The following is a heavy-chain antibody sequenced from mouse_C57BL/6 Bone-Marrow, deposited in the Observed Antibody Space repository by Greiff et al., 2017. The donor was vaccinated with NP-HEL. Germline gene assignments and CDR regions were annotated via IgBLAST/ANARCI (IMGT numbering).Heavy chain of an antibody. CDR3: ARDEITLDY. CDR2: INYDGSST. D-gene: IGHD1-1*01. V-gene: IGHV5-16*01. CDR1: GFTFSDYY. J-gene: IGHJ4*01. Sequence: EVQLMESEGGLVQPGSSMKLSCTASGFTFSDYYMAWVRQVPEKGLEWVANINYDGSSTYYLDSLKSRFIISRDNATNILYLQMSSLKSEDTATYYCARDEITLDYWGKGTSVTVSS.